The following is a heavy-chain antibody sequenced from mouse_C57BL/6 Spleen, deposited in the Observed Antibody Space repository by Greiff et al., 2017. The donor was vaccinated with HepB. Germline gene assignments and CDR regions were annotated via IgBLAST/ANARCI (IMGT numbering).Heavy chain of an antibody. J-gene: IGHJ2*01. D-gene: IGHD2-5*01. CDR2: INPDSSTI. CDR1: GIDFSRYW. Sequence: VQLKESGGGLVQPGGSLKLSCAASGIDFSRYWMSWVRRAPGKGLEWIGEINPDSSTINYAPSLKDKFIISRDNAKNTLYLQMSKVRSEDTALYYCARRATTYYSNFYFDYWGQGTTLTVSS. V-gene: IGHV4-1*01. CDR3: ARRATTYYSNFYFDY.